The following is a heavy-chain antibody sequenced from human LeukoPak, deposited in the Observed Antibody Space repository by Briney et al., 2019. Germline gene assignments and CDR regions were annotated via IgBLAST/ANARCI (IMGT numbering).Heavy chain of an antibody. J-gene: IGHJ4*02. Sequence: GGSLRLSCAASGFKFDDYGMSWVRQAPGEGLEWVSGINWNGGSTGYADSVKGRFTISRDNAKNSLYLQMNSLRAEDTALYYCARGATGTTFDYWGQGTLVTVSS. CDR3: ARGATGTTFDY. D-gene: IGHD1-1*01. CDR2: INWNGGST. V-gene: IGHV3-20*04. CDR1: GFKFDDYG.